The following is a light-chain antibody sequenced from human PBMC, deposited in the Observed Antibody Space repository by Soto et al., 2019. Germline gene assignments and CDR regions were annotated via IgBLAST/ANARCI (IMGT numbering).Light chain of an antibody. Sequence: SYVLTQPSSVSVAPGQTARVTCGRDNIGTKSVHWYQQRPGQAPVLVVYNDNVRPSGIPERFSGSNSGNTATLTISGVEAGDEADFYCQLWDSSTDEYVFGTGTKVTVL. J-gene: IGLJ1*01. CDR1: NIGTKS. CDR3: QLWDSSTDEYV. CDR2: NDN. V-gene: IGLV3-21*02.